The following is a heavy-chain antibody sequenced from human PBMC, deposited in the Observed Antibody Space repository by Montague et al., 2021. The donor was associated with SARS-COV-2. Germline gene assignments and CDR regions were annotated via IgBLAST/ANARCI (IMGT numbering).Heavy chain of an antibody. D-gene: IGHD1-26*01. CDR3: ASGDGNGSGYLDV. CDR2: INHSGTT. V-gene: IGHV4-34*01. J-gene: IGHJ6*03. Sequence: SETLSLTCTVFDGSFSNFYWSWIRQPSGKGLEWIGEINHSGTTYYNPSLKSRVTISVDTSKNQFSLKLNSLTAADAAVYYCASGDGNGSGYLDVWGKGTTVTVSS. CDR1: DGSFSNFY.